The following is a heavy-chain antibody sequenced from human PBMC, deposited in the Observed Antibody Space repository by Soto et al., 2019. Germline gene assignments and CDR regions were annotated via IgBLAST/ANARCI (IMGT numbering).Heavy chain of an antibody. CDR3: AREGGYYDSSGSLTSY. CDR1: GYSISSGYY. CDR2: IYHSGST. D-gene: IGHD3-22*01. Sequence: SETLSLTCAVSGYSISSGYYWGWIRQPPGKGLEWIGSIYHSGSTYYNPSLKSRVTISVDTSKNQFSLKLSSVTAADTAVYYCAREGGYYDSSGSLTSYWGQGTLVTVS. J-gene: IGHJ4*02. V-gene: IGHV4-38-2*02.